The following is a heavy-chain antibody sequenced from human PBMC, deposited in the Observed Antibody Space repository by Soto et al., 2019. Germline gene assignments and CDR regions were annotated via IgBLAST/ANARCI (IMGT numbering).Heavy chain of an antibody. J-gene: IGHJ5*02. CDR3: AREEILVAYNWFDP. CDR2: TYYRSQLYS. D-gene: IGHD1-26*01. CDR1: GDSVSSNSAA. V-gene: IGHV6-1*01. Sequence: SQTLSLTCAISGDSVSSNSAAWNWIRQSPSRCLVWLGRTYYRSQLYSDYAVAVKGRITINPDTSKNQFSLQLNSVTPEDTALYYCAREEILVAYNWFDPWGQGTLVTVSS.